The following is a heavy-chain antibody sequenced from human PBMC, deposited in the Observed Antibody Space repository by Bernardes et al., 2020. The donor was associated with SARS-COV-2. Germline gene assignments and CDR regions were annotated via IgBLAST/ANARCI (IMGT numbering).Heavy chain of an antibody. V-gene: IGHV3-13*01. J-gene: IGHJ2*01. CDR3: ARNPTKASAGWWYLDL. Sequence: GSLRLSCTSSGFTLSLYNVHWVRQTTGKGLEWVSTIDTADNTYYPDSVRGRFTISRENAENSLHLQMKSLRAGDTAVYYCARNPTKASAGWWYLDLWGRGTRVTVSS. CDR2: IDTADNT. D-gene: IGHD1-1*01. CDR1: GFTLSLYN.